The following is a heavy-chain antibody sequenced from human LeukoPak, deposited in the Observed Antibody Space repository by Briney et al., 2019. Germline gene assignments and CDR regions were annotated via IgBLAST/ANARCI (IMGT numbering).Heavy chain of an antibody. CDR3: AKERNLEIAVAGTIFDY. CDR2: IYSGGST. D-gene: IGHD6-19*01. J-gene: IGHJ4*02. CDR1: GFTVSSNY. Sequence: GGSLRLSCAASGFTVSSNYMSWVRQAPGKGLEWVSVIYSGGSTYYADSVKGRFTISRNNSKNTLYLQMNSLRVEDTAVYYCAKERNLEIAVAGTIFDYWGQGTLVTVSS. V-gene: IGHV3-53*01.